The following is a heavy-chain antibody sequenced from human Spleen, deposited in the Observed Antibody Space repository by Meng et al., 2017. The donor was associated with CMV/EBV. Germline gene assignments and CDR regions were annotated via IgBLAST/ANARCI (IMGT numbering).Heavy chain of an antibody. V-gene: IGHV3-48*03. Sequence: GESLKISCAASGFTFDDYAMNWVRQAPGKGLEWVSYISSSDGTMYYADSVKGRFSISRDNAKNSLFLEMNSLRPDDTAVYYCARDSSNKILGGLDVWGQGTTVTVSS. D-gene: IGHD3-16*01. CDR3: ARDSSNKILGGLDV. CDR2: ISSSDGTM. J-gene: IGHJ6*02. CDR1: GFTFDDYA.